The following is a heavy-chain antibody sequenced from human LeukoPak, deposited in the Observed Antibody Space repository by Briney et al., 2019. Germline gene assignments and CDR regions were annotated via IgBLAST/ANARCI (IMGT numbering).Heavy chain of an antibody. D-gene: IGHD3-22*01. Sequence: SVKVSCKASGGTVSSYAISWVRQAPGQGLEWMGRIIPIFGTANYAQKFQGRVTITTDESTSTAYMELSSLRSEDTAVYCCARKDSYDSSEVYFQHWGQGTLVTVSS. J-gene: IGHJ1*01. CDR1: GGTVSSYA. V-gene: IGHV1-69*05. CDR3: ARKDSYDSSEVYFQH. CDR2: IIPIFGTA.